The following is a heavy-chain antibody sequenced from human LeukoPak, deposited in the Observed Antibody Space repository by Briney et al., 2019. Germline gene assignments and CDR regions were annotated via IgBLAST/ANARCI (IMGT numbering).Heavy chain of an antibody. Sequence: ASVKVSCKASGYTFTSYGISWVRQAPGQGLEWMGWISAYNGNTNYAQKLQGRVTMTTDTSTSTAYMELRSLRSDDTAVYYCARALGVVVVAAKGRYWFDPWGQGTLVTVSS. CDR3: ARALGVVVVAAKGRYWFDP. CDR2: ISAYNGNT. CDR1: GYTFTSYG. V-gene: IGHV1-18*01. J-gene: IGHJ5*02. D-gene: IGHD2-15*01.